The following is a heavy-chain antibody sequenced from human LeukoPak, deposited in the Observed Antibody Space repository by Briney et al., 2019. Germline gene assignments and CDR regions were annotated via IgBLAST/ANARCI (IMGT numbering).Heavy chain of an antibody. J-gene: IGHJ4*02. CDR3: ARDYGFGESNYFDY. CDR2: IIPIFGTA. D-gene: IGHD3-10*01. CDR1: GGTFSSYA. Sequence: SVKVSCKASGGTFSSYATSWVRQAPGQGLEWMGGIIPIFGTANYAQKFQGRVTITTDESASTAYMELSSLRSEDTAVYYCARDYGFGESNYFDYWGQGTLVTVSS. V-gene: IGHV1-69*05.